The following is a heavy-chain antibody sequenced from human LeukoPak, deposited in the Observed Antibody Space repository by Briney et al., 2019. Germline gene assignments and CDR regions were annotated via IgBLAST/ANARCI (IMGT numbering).Heavy chain of an antibody. Sequence: SETLSLTCAVSDVSFNDYYWSWVRQTPGKGLEWIGEINHSGYTNDSPSLKSRVTLSIDTSRKQFSLNLRSVTVADTGIYYCTRMTTGHDYWGQGTLVTVSS. V-gene: IGHV4-34*01. CDR2: INHSGYT. CDR1: DVSFNDYY. J-gene: IGHJ4*02. CDR3: TRMTTGHDY. D-gene: IGHD4-17*01.